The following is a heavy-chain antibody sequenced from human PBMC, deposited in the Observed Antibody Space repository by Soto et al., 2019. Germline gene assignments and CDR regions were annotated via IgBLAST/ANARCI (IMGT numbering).Heavy chain of an antibody. Sequence: QVQLQESGPGLVKPSQTLSLTCTVSGGSISSGGYYWSWIRQHPGKGLEWIGYIYYSGSTYYNPSRKNRVTIAVDTSKNKFSRKQSSVTAADTAVYYCARDSGSYQRGIDYWGQGTLVTVSS. J-gene: IGHJ4*02. CDR3: ARDSGSYQRGIDY. D-gene: IGHD1-26*01. CDR2: IYYSGST. CDR1: GGSISSGGYY. V-gene: IGHV4-31*03.